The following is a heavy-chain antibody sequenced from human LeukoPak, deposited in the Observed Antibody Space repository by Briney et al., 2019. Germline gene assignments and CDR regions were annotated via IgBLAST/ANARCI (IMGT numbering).Heavy chain of an antibody. J-gene: IGHJ5*02. CDR3: AKDGSGRQTTVTTAGWFDP. CDR1: GFTFSSYS. Sequence: GGSLRLSCAASGFTFSSYSMNWVRQAPGKGLEWVSSISSSSSYIYYADSVKGRFTISRDNAKNSLYLQMNSLRAEDTALYYCAKDGSGRQTTVTTAGWFDPWGQGTLVTVS. D-gene: IGHD4-11*01. V-gene: IGHV3-21*04. CDR2: ISSSSSYI.